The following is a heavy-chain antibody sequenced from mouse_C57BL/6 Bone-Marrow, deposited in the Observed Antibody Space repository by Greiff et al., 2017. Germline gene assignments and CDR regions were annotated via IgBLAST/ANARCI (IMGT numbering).Heavy chain of an antibody. CDR2: INPGSGGT. CDR1: GYAFTNYL. V-gene: IGHV1-54*01. D-gene: IGHD4-1*02. J-gene: IGHJ2*01. Sequence: VKLMESGAELVRPGTSVKVSCKASGYAFTNYLIEWVKQRPGQGLEWIGVINPGSGGTNYNEKFKGKATLTADKSSSTAYMQLSSLTSEDSAVYFCARPNLGTQLGRDYWGQGTTLTVSS. CDR3: ARPNLGTQLGRDY.